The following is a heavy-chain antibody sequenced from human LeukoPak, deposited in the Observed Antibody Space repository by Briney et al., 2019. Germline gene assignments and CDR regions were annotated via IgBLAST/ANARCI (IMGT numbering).Heavy chain of an antibody. Sequence: PSETLSLTCTVSGGSISSYYWSWIRQPPGKGLEWIGYIYYSGSTNYNPSLKSRVTISVDTSKNQFSLKLSSVTAADTAVYYCARGAYYYVQGGNWFDPWGQGTLVTVSS. D-gene: IGHD3-10*02. V-gene: IGHV4-59*01. CDR1: GGSISSYY. CDR2: IYYSGST. CDR3: ARGAYYYVQGGNWFDP. J-gene: IGHJ5*02.